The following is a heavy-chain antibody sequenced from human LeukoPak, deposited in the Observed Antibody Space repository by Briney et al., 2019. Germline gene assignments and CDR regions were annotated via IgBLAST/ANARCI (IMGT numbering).Heavy chain of an antibody. Sequence: SVKVSCKASGYTFTGYYMHWVRQAPGQGLEWMGRIIPILGIANYAQKFQGRVAITADKSTSTAYMELSSLRSEDTAVYYCARASGSYNDAFDIWGQGTMVTVSS. J-gene: IGHJ3*02. CDR3: ARASGSYNDAFDI. CDR1: GYTFTGYY. V-gene: IGHV1-69*04. CDR2: IIPILGIA. D-gene: IGHD1-26*01.